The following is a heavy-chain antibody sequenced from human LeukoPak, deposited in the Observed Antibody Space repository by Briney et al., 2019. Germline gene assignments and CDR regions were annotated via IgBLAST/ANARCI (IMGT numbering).Heavy chain of an antibody. J-gene: IGHJ6*03. CDR3: ARADFGVLIIGYYYFYMDD. V-gene: IGHV3-11*01. D-gene: IGHD3-3*01. Sequence: GGSLRLSCAASGFTFSDSYMSWVRQAPGKGLEWLSSISSIGNTIYYADSVKGRFTVSRDNAKNSLSLQMTSLRVEDTAMYFCARADFGVLIIGYYYFYMDDWGKGTTVTVSS. CDR2: ISSIGNTI. CDR1: GFTFSDSY.